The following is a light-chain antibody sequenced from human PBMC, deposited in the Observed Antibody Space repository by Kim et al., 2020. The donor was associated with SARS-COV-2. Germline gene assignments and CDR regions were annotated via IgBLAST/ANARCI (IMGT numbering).Light chain of an antibody. Sequence: IQMTQSPSALSASVGDRVTITCQASQDIGNYLNWYQQEPGQAPRLLVYATSTLQSGVPSRFGGSRSGTDFTLTISRVQPEDFATYYCQQCYNIPITFGRGTKVEIK. CDR2: ATS. CDR3: QQCYNIPIT. J-gene: IGKJ4*01. V-gene: IGKV1-33*01. CDR1: QDIGNY.